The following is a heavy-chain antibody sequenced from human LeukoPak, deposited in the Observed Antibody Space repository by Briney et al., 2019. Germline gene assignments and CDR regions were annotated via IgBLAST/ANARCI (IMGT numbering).Heavy chain of an antibody. CDR2: INHNGNVN. J-gene: IGHJ4*02. V-gene: IGHV3-7*01. Sequence: GGSLRLSCAASGFTFSSYWMNWARQAPGKGLEWVASINHNGNVNYYVDSVKGRFTISRDNAENSLYLQMNSLRAEDTALYYCARKRPNYFDYWGQGTLVTVSS. CDR1: GFTFSSYW. CDR3: ARKRPNYFDY.